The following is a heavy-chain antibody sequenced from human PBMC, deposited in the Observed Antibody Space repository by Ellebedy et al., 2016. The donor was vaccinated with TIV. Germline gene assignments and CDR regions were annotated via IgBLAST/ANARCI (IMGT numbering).Heavy chain of an antibody. Sequence: GGSLRLSXAASGFTFSNYAMSWVRQAPGKGLEWVSTISGSGAGTYYADSVKGRFTISRDNSKNTLYLQINSLRAEDTAVYYCAKDPKIAARYPTFDYWGQGTLVTVSS. CDR3: AKDPKIAARYPTFDY. CDR2: ISGSGAGT. CDR1: GFTFSNYA. J-gene: IGHJ4*02. D-gene: IGHD6-6*01. V-gene: IGHV3-23*01.